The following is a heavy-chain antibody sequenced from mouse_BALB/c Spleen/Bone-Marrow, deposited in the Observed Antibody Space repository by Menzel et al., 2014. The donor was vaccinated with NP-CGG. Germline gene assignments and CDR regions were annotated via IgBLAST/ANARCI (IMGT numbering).Heavy chain of an antibody. CDR2: IWGDGST. Sequence: VQRVESGPGLVAPSQSLSITCTVSGFSLTGYGVNWVRQPPGKGLEWLGMIWGDGSTDYNSALKSRLSISKDNSKSQVFSKMNSLQTDDTARYYCARTLGHYAMDYWGQGTSVTVSS. J-gene: IGHJ4*01. CDR1: GFSLTGYG. V-gene: IGHV2-6-7*01. CDR3: ARTLGHYAMDY. D-gene: IGHD4-1*01.